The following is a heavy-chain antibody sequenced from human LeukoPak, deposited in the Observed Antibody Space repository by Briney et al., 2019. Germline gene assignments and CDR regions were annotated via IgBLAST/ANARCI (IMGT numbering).Heavy chain of an antibody. D-gene: IGHD6-25*01. J-gene: IGHJ3*02. CDR3: ARRSSALDAFDI. V-gene: IGHV1-69*02. Sequence: ASVKVSCAASGVTFSSYTISWVRQAPGQGHGWMGRIIPILGIANSAQTFQGRVTITAEKSTSTAYRELSSLRPGDPAGYYCARRSSALDAFDIWGQGTMVTVSS. CDR2: IIPILGIA. CDR1: GVTFSSYT.